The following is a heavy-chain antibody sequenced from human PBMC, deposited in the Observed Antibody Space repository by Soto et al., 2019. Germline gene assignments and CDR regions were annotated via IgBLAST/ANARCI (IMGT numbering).Heavy chain of an antibody. CDR1: GGSISSGDYY. Sequence: PSETLSLTCTVSGGSISSGDYYWSWIRQPPGKGLEWIGVIYYSGITYYNPSLESRLFMSVDTSKNQFSLKVSSVTAADTAVYYCARPLTPLRGPDAFDTWGQGTLVTVSS. J-gene: IGHJ3*02. CDR2: IYYSGIT. V-gene: IGHV4-30-4*08. CDR3: ARPLTPLRGPDAFDT.